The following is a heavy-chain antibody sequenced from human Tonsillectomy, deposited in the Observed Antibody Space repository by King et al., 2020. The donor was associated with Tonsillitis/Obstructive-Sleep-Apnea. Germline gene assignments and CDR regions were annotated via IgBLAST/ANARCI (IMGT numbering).Heavy chain of an antibody. J-gene: IGHJ4*02. CDR2: INPSGGST. CDR3: ARIENVAAADGDY. V-gene: IGHV1-46*01. D-gene: IGHD6-13*01. CDR1: GYTFTAYY. Sequence: VQLVESGAEVKKPGASVKLSCRASGYTFTAYYFHWVRQAPGQGLEWMGIINPSGGSTTYAQKFEGRVTMTRDTSTNTVYMELSSLRSEDTAVYYCARIENVAAADGDYWGQGTLVTVSS.